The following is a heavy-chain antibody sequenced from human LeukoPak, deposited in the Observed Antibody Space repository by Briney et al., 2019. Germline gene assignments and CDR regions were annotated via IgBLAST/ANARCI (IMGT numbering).Heavy chain of an antibody. Sequence: ASVKVSCKASGYTFTGYYMHWVRQAPGQGLEWMGWINPNSGGTNYAQKFQGRVTMTRDTSISTAYMELSRLRSDDTAVYYCARGSAPHHSGSYTPCDYWGQGTLVTVSS. CDR3: ARGSAPHHSGSYTPCDY. CDR2: INPNSGGT. CDR1: GYTFTGYY. V-gene: IGHV1-2*02. D-gene: IGHD3-10*01. J-gene: IGHJ4*02.